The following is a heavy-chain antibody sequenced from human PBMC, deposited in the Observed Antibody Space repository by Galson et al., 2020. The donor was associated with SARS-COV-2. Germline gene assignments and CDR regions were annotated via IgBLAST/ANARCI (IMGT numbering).Heavy chain of an antibody. J-gene: IGHJ4*02. CDR1: GGSISSSSYY. Sequence: SETLSLTCTVSGGSISSSSYYWGWTRQPPGKGLEWLGSIYYSGSTYYNPSLKSRVTISVDTSKNQFSLKLSSVTAADTAVYYCARSERGYSYGSVDYWGQGTLVTVSS. CDR3: ARSERGYSYGSVDY. CDR2: IYYSGST. V-gene: IGHV4-39*01. D-gene: IGHD5-18*01.